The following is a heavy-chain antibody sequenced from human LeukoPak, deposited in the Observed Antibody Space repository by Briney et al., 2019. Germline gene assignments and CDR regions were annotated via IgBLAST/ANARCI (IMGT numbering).Heavy chain of an antibody. CDR3: ARGLPLGIAAAGDFDY. J-gene: IGHJ4*02. Sequence: GASVKVSCKASGYTFTGYYMHWVRQAPGQGLEWMGWINPNSGGTNYAQKFQGRVTMTRDTSISTAYMELSRLRSDDTAVYYCARGLPLGIAAAGDFDYWGQGTLAIASS. V-gene: IGHV1-2*02. CDR2: INPNSGGT. D-gene: IGHD6-13*01. CDR1: GYTFTGYY.